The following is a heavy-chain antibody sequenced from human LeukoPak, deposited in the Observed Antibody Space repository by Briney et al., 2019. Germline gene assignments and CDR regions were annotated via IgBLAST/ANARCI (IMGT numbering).Heavy chain of an antibody. CDR2: ISGSGGST. CDR3: ARLGYCSSTSCYKTPSGWFDP. J-gene: IGHJ5*02. D-gene: IGHD2-2*01. CDR1: GFTFSSYA. Sequence: QPGGSLRLSCAASGFTFSSYAMSWVRQAPGKGLEWVSAISGSGGSTYYADSVKGRFTISRDNSKNTLYLQMNSLRAEDTAVYYCARLGYCSSTSCYKTPSGWFDPWGQGTLVTVSS. V-gene: IGHV3-23*01.